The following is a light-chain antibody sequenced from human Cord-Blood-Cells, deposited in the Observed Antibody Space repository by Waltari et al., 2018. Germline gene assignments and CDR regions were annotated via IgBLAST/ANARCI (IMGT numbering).Light chain of an antibody. CDR1: SPNIGSNH. J-gene: IGLJ3*02. Sequence: QSVLTQPPSASGTPGQRVTISCSGSSPNIGSNHVNWYQQLPGTAPKLLIYSNNQRPSGVPDRFSGSKSGTSASLAISGLQSEDEAGYYCAAWDDSLNGPVFGGGTKLTVL. CDR3: AAWDDSLNGPV. V-gene: IGLV1-44*01. CDR2: SNN.